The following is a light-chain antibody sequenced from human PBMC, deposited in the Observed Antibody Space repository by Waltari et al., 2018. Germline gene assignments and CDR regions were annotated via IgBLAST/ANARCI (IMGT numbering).Light chain of an antibody. CDR1: QGLSSY. Sequence: AIRITQSPSSLSASTGDRVTITCRASQGLSSYLAWYQQKPGKAPKLLIYAASTLQSGVPSRFIGNGSGTDFTLTISCLQSEDFATYYCQQYYSYQWTFGQGTKVEIK. CDR2: AAS. J-gene: IGKJ1*01. CDR3: QQYYSYQWT. V-gene: IGKV1-8*01.